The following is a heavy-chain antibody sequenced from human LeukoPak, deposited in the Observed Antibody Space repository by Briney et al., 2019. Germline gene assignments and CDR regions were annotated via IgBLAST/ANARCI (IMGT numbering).Heavy chain of an antibody. CDR1: GFTFSTYS. Sequence: GGSLRLSCAASGFTFSTYSMNWVRQAPGKGLEWVSSISSNNRYIYYADSVKGRFTISRDNSKSTLYLQMDSLRAEDTAVYYCASPNSMAGTHYFHYWGQGTLVTVSS. D-gene: IGHD6-19*01. CDR2: ISSNNRYI. V-gene: IGHV3-21*06. J-gene: IGHJ4*02. CDR3: ASPNSMAGTHYFHY.